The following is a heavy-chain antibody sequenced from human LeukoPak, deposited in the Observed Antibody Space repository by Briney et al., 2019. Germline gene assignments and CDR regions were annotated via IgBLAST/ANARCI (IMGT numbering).Heavy chain of an antibody. CDR2: IYHSGST. CDR3: ARPPGGDLDAFDI. J-gene: IGHJ3*02. CDR1: GYSISSGYY. D-gene: IGHD3-10*01. Sequence: PSETLSLTCAVSGYSISSGYYWGWIRQPPGKGLEWIGSIYHSGSTYYNPSLKSRVTISVDTSKNQFSLKLTSVTAADTAVYYCARPPGGDLDAFDIWGQGTMVTVSS. V-gene: IGHV4-38-2*01.